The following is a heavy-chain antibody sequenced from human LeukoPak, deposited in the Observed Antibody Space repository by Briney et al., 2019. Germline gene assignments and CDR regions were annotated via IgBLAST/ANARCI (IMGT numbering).Heavy chain of an antibody. CDR1: GFTFSSYA. D-gene: IGHD3-3*01. Sequence: GGSLRLSCAASGFTFSSYAMSWVRQAPGKGLEWVSAISGSGGSTYYADSVKGRFTLSRDNSKNTLYLQMNSRRAEDTSVYYCAGPYLENWFDTCGQGTLVTVSS. CDR3: AGPYLENWFDT. CDR2: ISGSGGST. J-gene: IGHJ5*02. V-gene: IGHV3-23*01.